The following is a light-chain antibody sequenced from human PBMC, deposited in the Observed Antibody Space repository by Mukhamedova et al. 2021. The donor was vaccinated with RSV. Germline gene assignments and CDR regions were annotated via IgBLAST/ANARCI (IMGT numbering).Light chain of an antibody. J-gene: IGKJ4*01. CDR2: DAS. V-gene: IGKV1-5*01. CDR3: QQFGDFAT. Sequence: WYQRRVHGKAPKVLLFDASSLKTGVPSRFSGSGSGTEFTLTITSLQPHDFATYYCQQFGDFATFGGGTKVEVK.